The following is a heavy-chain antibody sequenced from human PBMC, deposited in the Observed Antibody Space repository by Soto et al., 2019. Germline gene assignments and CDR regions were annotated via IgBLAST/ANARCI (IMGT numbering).Heavy chain of an antibody. D-gene: IGHD2-2*01. CDR1: GGSISSSTW. V-gene: IGHV4-4*02. Sequence: QVPLPESGPGLVKPSGTLSLTCAVSGGSISSSTWWSWVRQPPREGLEWIGDIFHSGGTNYNPSLKRRVTRAVAKSKNQGTRKRSSVTAADTAAYDCGSAGPHRECSSPSCQPWPCGFDPWGQGTLGTVSS. CDR3: GSAGPHRECSSPSCQPWPCGFDP. J-gene: IGHJ5*02. CDR2: IFHSGGT.